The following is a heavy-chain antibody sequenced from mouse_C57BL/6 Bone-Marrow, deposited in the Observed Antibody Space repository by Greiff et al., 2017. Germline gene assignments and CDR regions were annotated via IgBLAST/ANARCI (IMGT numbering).Heavy chain of an antibody. D-gene: IGHD1-3*01. Sequence: EVQLQQSGAELVKPGASVKLSCTASGFNITDYYMHWVKQRTEQGLEWIGRIDPEDGETKYAPKFQGKATMTADTSSNPAYLQLSSLTSEDPAVYYCARNYCGRLLYDYAMDYWGQGTSGTVSS. CDR2: IDPEDGET. V-gene: IGHV14-2*01. J-gene: IGHJ4*01. CDR1: GFNITDYY. CDR3: ARNYCGRLLYDYAMDY.